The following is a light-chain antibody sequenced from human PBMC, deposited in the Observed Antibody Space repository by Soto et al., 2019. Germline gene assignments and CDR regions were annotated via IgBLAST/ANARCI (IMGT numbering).Light chain of an antibody. V-gene: IGLV2-14*01. Sequence: QSALTQPASVSGSPGQSITISCTGTNSDVGGYDYVSWYQQHPDKAPKFMIYEVTNRPSGVSHRFSGSKSGNTASLTISGLQAEDEADYYCRSYTTTSTYVFGTGTKLTVL. CDR3: RSYTTTSTYV. CDR2: EVT. CDR1: NSDVGGYDY. J-gene: IGLJ1*01.